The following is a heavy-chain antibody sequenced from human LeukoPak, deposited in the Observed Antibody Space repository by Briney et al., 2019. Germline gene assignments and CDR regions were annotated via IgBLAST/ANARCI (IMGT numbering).Heavy chain of an antibody. V-gene: IGHV4-61*02. CDR3: ARVSSSWYQDWYFDL. D-gene: IGHD6-13*01. CDR1: GGSISSGSYY. J-gene: IGHJ2*01. Sequence: SETLSLTCTVSGGSISSGSYYWSWIRQPAGKGLEWIGRIDTSGNTNYKPSLKSRVTMSVDTSKNQFSLKLNSVTAADTAVYYCARVSSSWYQDWYFDLWGRGTLVTVSS. CDR2: IDTSGNT.